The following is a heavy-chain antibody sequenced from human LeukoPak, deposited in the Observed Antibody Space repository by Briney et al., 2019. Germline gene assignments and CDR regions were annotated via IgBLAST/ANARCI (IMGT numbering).Heavy chain of an antibody. Sequence: PGGSLRLSCTASGFTLTHYGMHWVRQAPGKGLEWVAFIQYDESNKYYADSVKGRFTFSRDNSKNTMYLQMISLRAEDTAVYYCANHSPHSSGWAFFDYWGQGTLVTVSS. CDR3: ANHSPHSSGWAFFDY. CDR1: GFTLTHYG. CDR2: IQYDESNK. D-gene: IGHD6-19*01. J-gene: IGHJ4*02. V-gene: IGHV3-30*02.